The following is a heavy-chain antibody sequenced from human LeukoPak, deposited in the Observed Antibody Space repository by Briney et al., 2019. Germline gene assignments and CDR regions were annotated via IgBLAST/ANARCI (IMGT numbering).Heavy chain of an antibody. V-gene: IGHV3-74*01. CDR2: ISDGGSTT. D-gene: IGHD3/OR15-3a*01. CDR1: GFTFSSYW. CDR3: ARDQYDTWSRRGNFDS. Sequence: GGSLRLSCAASGFTFSSYWMHWVRQAPGKGLVWVSRISDGGSTTTYADSVKGRFTISRDNAKNMLYLQMNGLRAEDTAVFYCARDQYDTWSRRGNFDSWGQGTLVIVSS. J-gene: IGHJ4*02.